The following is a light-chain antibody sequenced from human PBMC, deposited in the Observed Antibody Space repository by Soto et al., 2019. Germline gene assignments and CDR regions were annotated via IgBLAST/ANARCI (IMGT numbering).Light chain of an antibody. V-gene: IGKV3-15*01. Sequence: EIVMTQSPATLSVSPGEGATLSCKASQNVYNILAWYQQRPGQPPRLLIYDASNRATGISARFSGSGYGTEFTLTISSLQSEDFAVYFCQQCRNWPLTFGGGTKVEIK. CDR3: QQCRNWPLT. CDR2: DAS. J-gene: IGKJ4*01. CDR1: QNVYNI.